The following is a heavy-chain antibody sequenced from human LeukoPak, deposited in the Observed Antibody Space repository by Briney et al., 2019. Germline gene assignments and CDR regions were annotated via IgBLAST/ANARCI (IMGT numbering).Heavy chain of an antibody. CDR3: AKGLAYFDY. J-gene: IGHJ4*02. V-gene: IGHV3-21*01. D-gene: IGHD6-19*01. CDR1: GFIFSTFN. CDR2: ISTTSSYI. Sequence: AGGSLRLSCAASGFIFSTFNMAWVRQAPGKGLEWVSSISTTSSYIYYADSMKGRFTISRDNAKNSLYLQMNSLRAEDTAVYYCAKGLAYFDYWGQGTLVTVSS.